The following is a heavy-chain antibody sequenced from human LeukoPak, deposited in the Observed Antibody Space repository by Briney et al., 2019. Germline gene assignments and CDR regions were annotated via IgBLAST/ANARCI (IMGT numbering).Heavy chain of an antibody. J-gene: IGHJ4*02. D-gene: IGHD5-24*01. Sequence: PGGSLRLSCAASGFTFSSYEMNWVCQAPGKGLEWVSYISSSGSTIYYADSVKGRFTISRDNAENSLYLQMNSLRAEDTAVYYCARVSRLQSFDYWGQGTLVTVSS. CDR1: GFTFSSYE. CDR3: ARVSRLQSFDY. CDR2: ISSSGSTI. V-gene: IGHV3-48*03.